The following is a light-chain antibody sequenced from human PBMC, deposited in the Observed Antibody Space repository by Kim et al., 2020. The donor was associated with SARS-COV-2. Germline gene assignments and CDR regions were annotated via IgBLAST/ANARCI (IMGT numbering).Light chain of an antibody. CDR2: DAS. CDR1: QSVSDY. Sequence: SLCPGKKSTLSCRASQSVSDYLAWYQQNPGQAPRLLIYDASNRATGIPARFSGSGSGTDFTLTISSLQPEDFAVYYCQQRIDSWTFGQGTKVDIK. CDR3: QQRIDSWT. V-gene: IGKV3-11*01. J-gene: IGKJ1*01.